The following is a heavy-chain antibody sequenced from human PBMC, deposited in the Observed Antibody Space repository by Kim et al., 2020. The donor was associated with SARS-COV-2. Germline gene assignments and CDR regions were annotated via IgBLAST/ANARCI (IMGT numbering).Heavy chain of an antibody. CDR3: ARDRHYYGSGSYYELAYYYYGMDV. V-gene: IGHV3-30*04. CDR1: GFTFSSYA. J-gene: IGHJ6*02. CDR2: ISYDGSNK. D-gene: IGHD3-10*01. Sequence: GGSLRLFCAASGFTFSSYAMHWVRQAPGKGLEWVAVISYDGSNKYYADSVKGRFTISRDNSKNTLYLQMNSLRAEDTAVYYCARDRHYYGSGSYYELAYYYYGMDVWGQGTTVTVSS.